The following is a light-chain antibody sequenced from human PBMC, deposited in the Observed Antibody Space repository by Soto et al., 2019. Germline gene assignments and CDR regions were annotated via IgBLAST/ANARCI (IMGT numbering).Light chain of an antibody. V-gene: IGKV1-9*01. Sequence: IQLTQSPSSLSASVGDRVTITCRASQGISNHLGWYQHKPGKAPELLIYAASTLQTGVPSRFSGGGSGTDFTLTITSLQPEDFATYYCQQVNVYPSTFGGGTKVEIK. CDR3: QQVNVYPST. CDR2: AAS. CDR1: QGISNH. J-gene: IGKJ4*01.